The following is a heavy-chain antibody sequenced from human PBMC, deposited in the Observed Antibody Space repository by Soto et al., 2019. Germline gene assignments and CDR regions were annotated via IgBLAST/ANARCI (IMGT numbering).Heavy chain of an antibody. Sequence: SETLSLTCTVSGGSISNYYWSWIRQPPGRGLEWIGHIFYSGSTNYNPALKSRVNISVDTSKSQFSLKLSSVTAADTAVYYCAKDSGYNYGYFRWFDPWGQGTLVTVSS. CDR1: GGSISNYY. D-gene: IGHD5-18*01. CDR3: AKDSGYNYGYFRWFDP. CDR2: IFYSGST. J-gene: IGHJ5*02. V-gene: IGHV4-59*01.